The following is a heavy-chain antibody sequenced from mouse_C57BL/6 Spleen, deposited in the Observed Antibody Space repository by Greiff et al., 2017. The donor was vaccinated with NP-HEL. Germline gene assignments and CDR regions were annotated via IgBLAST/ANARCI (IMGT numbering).Heavy chain of an antibody. Sequence: QVQLKQSGAELVRPGASVKLSCKASGYTFTDYYINWVKQRPGQGLEWIARIYPGSGNTYYNEKFKGKATLTAEKSSSTAYMQLSSLTSEDSAVYFCARFDRYDYDGDYAMDYWGQGTSVTVSS. D-gene: IGHD2-4*01. J-gene: IGHJ4*01. CDR1: GYTFTDYY. V-gene: IGHV1-76*01. CDR3: ARFDRYDYDGDYAMDY. CDR2: IYPGSGNT.